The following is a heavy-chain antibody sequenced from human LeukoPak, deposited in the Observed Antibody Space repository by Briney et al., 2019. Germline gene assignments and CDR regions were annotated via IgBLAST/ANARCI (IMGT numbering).Heavy chain of an antibody. CDR1: GFTVSSNY. Sequence: GGSLRLSCAASGFTVSSNYMSWVRPAPGKGLEWVSVIYSGGSTYYADSVKGRFTISRDNSKNTLYLQMNSLRAEDTAVYYCARSSRGDSSGYYPRYFDYWGQGTLVTVSS. J-gene: IGHJ4*02. V-gene: IGHV3-66*02. D-gene: IGHD3-22*01. CDR3: ARSSRGDSSGYYPRYFDY. CDR2: IYSGGST.